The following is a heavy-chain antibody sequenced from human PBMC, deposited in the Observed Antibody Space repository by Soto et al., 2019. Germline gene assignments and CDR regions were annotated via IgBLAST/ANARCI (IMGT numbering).Heavy chain of an antibody. D-gene: IGHD5-12*01. CDR2: INHSGST. Sequence: SETLSLTCAVYGGSFSGYYWSWIRQPPGKGLEWIGEINHSGSTNYNPSLKSRVTISVDTSKNQFSLKLSSVTAADTAVYYCAKRYSGYGDYWGQGTLVTVSS. CDR3: AKRYSGYGDY. V-gene: IGHV4-34*01. CDR1: GGSFSGYY. J-gene: IGHJ4*02.